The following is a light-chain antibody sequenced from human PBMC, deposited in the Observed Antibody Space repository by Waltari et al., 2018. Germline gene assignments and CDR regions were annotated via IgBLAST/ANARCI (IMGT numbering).Light chain of an antibody. V-gene: IGLV1-40*01. CDR3: QSFDRSLNGVV. CDR1: RSNIGAGYD. CDR2: GDS. J-gene: IGLJ2*01. Sequence: QSVLTQPPSVSGAPGQRVTISCTGSRSNIGAGYDVQWYQHLPGTAPKVLISGDSRRPSGVPDRFSGSKSGSSASLAITGLQAEDEADYYCQSFDRSLNGVVFGGGTKLTVL.